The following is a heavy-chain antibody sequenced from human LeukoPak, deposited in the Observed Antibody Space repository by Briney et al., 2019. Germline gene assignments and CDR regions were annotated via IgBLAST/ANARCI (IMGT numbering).Heavy chain of an antibody. Sequence: GGSLRLSCAASGFTFSSYRMNWVRQAPGKGLEWVSSISSSSSYIYYADSVKGRFTISRDNAKNSLYLQMNSLRAEDTAVYYCARAPYCGGDCSVGYGMDVWGQGTTVTVSS. V-gene: IGHV3-21*01. J-gene: IGHJ6*02. CDR2: ISSSSSYI. CDR1: GFTFSSYR. D-gene: IGHD2-21*02. CDR3: ARAPYCGGDCSVGYGMDV.